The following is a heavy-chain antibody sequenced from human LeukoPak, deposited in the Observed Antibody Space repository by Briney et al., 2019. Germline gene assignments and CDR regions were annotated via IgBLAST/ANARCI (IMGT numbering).Heavy chain of an antibody. Sequence: SETLSLTCTVSGGSVSSGSYYWSWIRQPPGKGLEWIGYIYYSGSTNYNPSLKSRDTISVDTSKNQFSLKLNSVTAADTAVYYCATRTVLRYFDWLSPRGFDYWGQGTLVTVSS. CDR2: IYYSGST. D-gene: IGHD3-9*01. CDR3: ATRTVLRYFDWLSPRGFDY. V-gene: IGHV4-61*01. J-gene: IGHJ4*02. CDR1: GGSVSSGSYY.